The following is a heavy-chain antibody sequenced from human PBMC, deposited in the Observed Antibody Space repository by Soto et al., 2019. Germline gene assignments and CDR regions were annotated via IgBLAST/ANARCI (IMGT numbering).Heavy chain of an antibody. CDR2: ISSSSSYI. D-gene: IGHD3-10*01. J-gene: IGHJ6*04. CDR1: GFTFSSYS. V-gene: IGHV3-21*01. Sequence: GGSLRLSCAASGFTFSSYSMNWVRQAPGKGLEWVSSISSSSSYIYYADSVKGRFTISRDNAKNSLYLQMNSLRAEDTAVYYCARVLTPSFYGSGMDWGKGTTVTVSS. CDR3: ARVLTPSFYGSGMD.